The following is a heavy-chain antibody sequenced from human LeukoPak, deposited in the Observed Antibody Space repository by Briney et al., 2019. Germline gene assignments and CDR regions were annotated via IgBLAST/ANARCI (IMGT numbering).Heavy chain of an antibody. CDR3: ARDLYGDHFDY. J-gene: IGHJ4*02. CDR1: GGSFSGYY. D-gene: IGHD4-17*01. CDR2: INHSGST. Sequence: PSETLSLTCAVYGGSFSGYYWSWIRQPPGKGLEWIGEINHSGSTNYNPSLKSRVTISVDTSKNQFSLKLSSVTAADTAVYYCARDLYGDHFDYWGQGTLVTVSS. V-gene: IGHV4-34*01.